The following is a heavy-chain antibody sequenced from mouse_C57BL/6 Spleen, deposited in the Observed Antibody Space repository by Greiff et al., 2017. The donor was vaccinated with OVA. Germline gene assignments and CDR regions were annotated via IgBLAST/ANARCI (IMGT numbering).Heavy chain of an antibody. CDR2: ISSGSSTI. V-gene: IGHV5-17*01. D-gene: IGHD1-1*01. CDR3: ARIYTVVATDWYFDV. CDR1: GFTFSDYG. J-gene: IGHJ1*03. Sequence: EVQGVESGGGLVKPGGSLKLSCAASGFTFSDYGMHWVRQAPEKGLELVAYISSGSSTIYYADTVKGRFTISRDNAKNTLFLQMTSLRSEDTAMYYGARIYTVVATDWYFDVWGTGTTVTVSS.